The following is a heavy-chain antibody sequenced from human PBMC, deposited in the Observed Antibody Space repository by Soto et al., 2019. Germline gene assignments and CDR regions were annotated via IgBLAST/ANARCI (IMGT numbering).Heavy chain of an antibody. V-gene: IGHV1-69*12. J-gene: IGHJ4*02. CDR3: ARDPCISTPCYHDY. CDR2: IIPIFGTA. Sequence: QVQLVQSGAEVKKPGSSVKVSCKASGDTFMTYAVSWVRQAPGQGLEWMGGIIPIFGTANYAQKFQGRVTITAYESTSTAYMELSSLRSEDTAVYYCARDPCISTPCYHDYWGQGTLVTVSS. CDR1: GDTFMTYA. D-gene: IGHD2-2*01.